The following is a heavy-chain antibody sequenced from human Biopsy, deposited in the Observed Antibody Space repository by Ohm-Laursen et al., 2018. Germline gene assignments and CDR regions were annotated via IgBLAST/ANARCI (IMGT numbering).Heavy chain of an antibody. CDR3: ARGMRSSGWPYFDS. CDR1: GDSVSSGNFQ. D-gene: IGHD6-19*01. J-gene: IGHJ4*02. CDR2: IYDRGNT. Sequence: SVTLSLTCTVSGDSVSSGNFQWTWIRRPPGQGLEYIGYIYDRGNTANYNPSLESRVTMSVDKPKNQFSLKLSSVRAADTAIYYCARGMRSSGWPYFDSWGQGTLVTVSS. V-gene: IGHV4-61*01.